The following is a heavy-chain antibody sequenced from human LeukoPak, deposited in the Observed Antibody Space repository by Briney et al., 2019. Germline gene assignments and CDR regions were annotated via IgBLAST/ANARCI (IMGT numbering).Heavy chain of an antibody. Sequence: GRSLRLSRAASGFTFSSYGMHWVRQAPGKGLEWVAVIWYDGSNKYYADSVKGRFTISRDNSKSTLYLQMNSLRAEDTAVYYCARLRGVYDAFDIWGQGTMVTVSS. CDR1: GFTFSSYG. J-gene: IGHJ3*02. CDR3: ARLRGVYDAFDI. D-gene: IGHD5/OR15-5a*01. CDR2: IWYDGSNK. V-gene: IGHV3-33*01.